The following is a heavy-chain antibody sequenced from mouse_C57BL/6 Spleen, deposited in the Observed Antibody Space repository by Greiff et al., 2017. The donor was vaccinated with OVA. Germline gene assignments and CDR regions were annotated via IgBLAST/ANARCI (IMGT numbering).Heavy chain of an antibody. J-gene: IGHJ4*01. CDR3: ARRITTVVAPYYAMDY. CDR2: IDPSDSYT. D-gene: IGHD1-1*01. Sequence: QVQLQQSGAELVKPGASVKLSCKASGYTFTSYWMQWVKQRPGQGLEWIGEIDPSDSYTNYNQKFKGKATLTVDTSSSTAYMQLSSLTSEDSAVYYCARRITTVVAPYYAMDYWGQGTSVTVSS. V-gene: IGHV1-50*01. CDR1: GYTFTSYW.